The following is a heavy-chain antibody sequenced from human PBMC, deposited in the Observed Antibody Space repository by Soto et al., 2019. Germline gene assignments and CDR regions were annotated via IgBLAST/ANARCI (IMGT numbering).Heavy chain of an antibody. Sequence: ASVKVSCKASGYTFTNYAIHWVRQAPGQRLEWMGWINAGNGKTKYSQNFQGRVTITRDTSASIVYMEVNSLRSEDTALYYCARFFWVATTAHYYLDSWGKATLVPVSS. CDR1: GYTFTNYA. V-gene: IGHV1-3*01. J-gene: IGHJ4*02. D-gene: IGHD3-16*01. CDR2: INAGNGKT. CDR3: ARFFWVATTAHYYLDS.